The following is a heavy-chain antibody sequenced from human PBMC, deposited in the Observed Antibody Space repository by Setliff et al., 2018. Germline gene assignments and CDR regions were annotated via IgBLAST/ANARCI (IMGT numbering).Heavy chain of an antibody. Sequence: SVKVSCKAFGYTFAKYGTSWVRQAPGQGLEWMGGTIPMFGTTNYARKFQGRATIITDESTSTAYMQLSSLGSEDTAVYYCVREGVDSRSSTDYRYYMDVWGKGTTVTVSS. CDR2: TIPMFGTT. J-gene: IGHJ6*03. V-gene: IGHV1-69*05. CDR3: VREGVDSRSSTDYRYYMDV. CDR1: GYTFAKYG. D-gene: IGHD3-22*01.